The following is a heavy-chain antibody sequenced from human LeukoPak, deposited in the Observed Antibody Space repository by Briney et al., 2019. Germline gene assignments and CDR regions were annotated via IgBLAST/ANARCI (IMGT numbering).Heavy chain of an antibody. CDR3: ARDDGGSGQWLVPYFDY. CDR1: GYTFTGYY. V-gene: IGHV1-2*02. J-gene: IGHJ4*02. D-gene: IGHD6-19*01. CDR2: INPNSGGT. Sequence: GASVKVSFKASGYTFTGYYMHWVRQAPGQGLEWMGWINPNSGGTNYAQKFQGRVTMTRDTSISTAYMELSRLRSDDTAVYYCARDDGGSGQWLVPYFDYWGQGTLVTVSS.